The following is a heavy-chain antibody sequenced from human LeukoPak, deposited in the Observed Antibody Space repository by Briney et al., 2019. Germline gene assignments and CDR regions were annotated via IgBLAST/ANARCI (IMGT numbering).Heavy chain of an antibody. CDR2: IIPIFGTA. CDR3: ARPHPGSSGYYFDY. D-gene: IGHD3-22*01. CDR1: GGTFSSYV. J-gene: IGHJ4*02. V-gene: IGHV1-69*13. Sequence: GASVKVSCKASGGTFSSYVISWVRQAPGQGLEWMGGIIPIFGTANYAQNFQGRVTITADDSTSTAYMALSTLRSEDTAVYYCARPHPGSSGYYFDYWGQGTLVTVSS.